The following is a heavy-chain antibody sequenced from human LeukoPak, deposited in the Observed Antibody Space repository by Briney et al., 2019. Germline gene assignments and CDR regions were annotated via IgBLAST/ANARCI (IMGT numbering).Heavy chain of an antibody. CDR1: GGSFSGYY. D-gene: IGHD5-12*01. V-gene: IGHV4-34*01. Sequence: PSETLSLTCAVYGGSFSGYYWSWIRQPPGKGLEWIGEINHSGSTNYNPSLKSRVTISVDTSKNQFSLKLSSVTAADTAVYYCAVDGGYGNYFDYWGQGTLVTVSS. CDR2: INHSGST. CDR3: AVDGGYGNYFDY. J-gene: IGHJ4*02.